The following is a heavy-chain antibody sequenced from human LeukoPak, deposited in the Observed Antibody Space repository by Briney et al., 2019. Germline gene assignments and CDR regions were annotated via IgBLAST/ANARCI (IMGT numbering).Heavy chain of an antibody. CDR3: ARHSSGLDAFDM. J-gene: IGHJ3*02. CDR2: IYTSGST. Sequence: SETPSLTCTVSGDSISTYYLSWIRQPPGKGLEWIGYIYTSGSTNYNPSLKSRVTISVDTPKNQFSLKLRSVTAADTAVYYCARHSSGLDAFDMWGQGTMVTVSS. CDR1: GDSISTYY. V-gene: IGHV4-4*09. D-gene: IGHD3-3*01.